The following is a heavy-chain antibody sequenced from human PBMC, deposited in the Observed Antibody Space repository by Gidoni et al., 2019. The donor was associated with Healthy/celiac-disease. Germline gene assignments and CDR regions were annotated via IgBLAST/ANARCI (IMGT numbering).Heavy chain of an antibody. V-gene: IGHV3-9*01. Sequence: EVQLVESGGGLVQPGRSLRLSCAAYGFTFDDYAMHWVRQAPGTGLEWVSGISWNSGSIGYAYSVKGRFTISRDNAKNSLYLQMNSLRAEDTALYYCAKDIGGYCSGGSCYRSYYYYGMDVWGQGTTVTVSS. CDR3: AKDIGGYCSGGSCYRSYYYYGMDV. D-gene: IGHD2-15*01. J-gene: IGHJ6*02. CDR1: GFTFDDYA. CDR2: ISWNSGSI.